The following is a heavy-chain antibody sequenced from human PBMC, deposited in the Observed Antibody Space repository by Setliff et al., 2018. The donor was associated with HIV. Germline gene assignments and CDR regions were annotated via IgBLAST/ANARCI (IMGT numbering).Heavy chain of an antibody. D-gene: IGHD2-21*01. CDR1: GFTFSNYA. CDR3: TTGTRLVD. Sequence: QPGGSLRLSCAASGFTFSNYAMSWVRQAPGKGLEWVSIISASGGSTYYADSVKGRFTISRDKSKNTLYLQMNSLKIEDTAVYYCTTGTRLVDWGQGALVTVSS. CDR2: ISASGGST. V-gene: IGHV3-23*01. J-gene: IGHJ4*02.